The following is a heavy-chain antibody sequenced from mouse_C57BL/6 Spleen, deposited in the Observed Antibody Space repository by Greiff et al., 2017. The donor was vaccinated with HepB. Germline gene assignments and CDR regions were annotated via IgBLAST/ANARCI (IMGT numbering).Heavy chain of an antibody. V-gene: IGHV1-80*01. Sequence: VHVKQSGAELVKPGASLKISCKASGYAFSSYWMNWVKQRPGKGLEWIGQIYPGDGDTNYNGKFKGKATLTADKSSSTAYMQLSSLTSEDSAVYFCAVGDYFDYWGQGTTLTVSS. CDR2: IYPGDGDT. CDR1: GYAFSSYW. J-gene: IGHJ2*01. D-gene: IGHD3-3*01. CDR3: AVGDYFDY.